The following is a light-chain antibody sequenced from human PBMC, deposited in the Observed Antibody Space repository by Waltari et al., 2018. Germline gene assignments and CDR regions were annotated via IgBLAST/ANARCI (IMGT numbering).Light chain of an antibody. V-gene: IGKV3-15*01. CDR3: QQYNSWRT. J-gene: IGKJ2*01. CDR1: QRIARN. CDR2: GAS. Sequence: EILMTQTPHTLSVSPGESATLSCRPRQRIARNLAWYQQKPGQAPRLLIYGASTRATGIPARFSGSGYGTEFTLTISSLQSEDFAVYYCQQYNSWRTFGQGTKLEIK.